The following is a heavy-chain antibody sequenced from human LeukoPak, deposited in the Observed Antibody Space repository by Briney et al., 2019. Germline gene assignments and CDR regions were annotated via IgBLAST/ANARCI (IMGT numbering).Heavy chain of an antibody. D-gene: IGHD6-13*01. CDR3: ARTSAIPAAYGFYYMEV. Sequence: PSETLSLTCTVSGDSIRNDYWSWIRQPPGKGLEWIGYIYYSGTTKYTPSLRNRVTLSVDTSKNKFSLTLTSETGADTATDYCARTSAIPAAYGFYYMEVWGKGSTVTVTS. CDR2: IYYSGTT. V-gene: IGHV4-59*01. J-gene: IGHJ6*03. CDR1: GDSIRNDY.